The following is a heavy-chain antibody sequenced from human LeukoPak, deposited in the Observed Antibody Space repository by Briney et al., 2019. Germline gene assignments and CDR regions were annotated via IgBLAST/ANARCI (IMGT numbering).Heavy chain of an antibody. J-gene: IGHJ4*02. CDR3: AKEGGLGYCSSTSCPAVY. D-gene: IGHD2-2*01. CDR1: GFTFSSYA. Sequence: GGSLRLSCAASGFTFSSYAMSWVRQAPGKGLEWASAISGSGGSTYYADSVKGRFTISRDNSKNTLYLQMNSLRAEDTAVYYCAKEGGLGYCSSTSCPAVYWGQGTLVTVSS. CDR2: ISGSGGST. V-gene: IGHV3-23*01.